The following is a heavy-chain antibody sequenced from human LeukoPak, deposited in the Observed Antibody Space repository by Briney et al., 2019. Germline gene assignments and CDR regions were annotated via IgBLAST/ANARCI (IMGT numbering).Heavy chain of an antibody. CDR3: TREGVGGFDT. D-gene: IGHD3-16*01. CDR2: TREDGSEK. V-gene: IGHV3-7*01. Sequence: PGGSLRLSCTASGFTFGTYWMSWVRQAPGKGLEWVANTREDGSEKYYVDSVKGRFTISRDNAMNSLYLQMNSLRVEDTAVYYCTREGVGGFDTWGQGAMVTVSS. J-gene: IGHJ3*02. CDR1: GFTFGTYW.